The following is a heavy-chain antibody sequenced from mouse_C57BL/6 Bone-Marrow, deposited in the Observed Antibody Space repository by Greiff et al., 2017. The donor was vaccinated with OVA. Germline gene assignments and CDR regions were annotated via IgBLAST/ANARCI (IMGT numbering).Heavy chain of an antibody. V-gene: IGHV3-6*01. CDR1: GYSITSGYY. CDR3: ARGAMDY. J-gene: IGHJ4*01. Sequence: ESGPGLVKPSQSLSLTCSVTGYSITSGYYWNWIRQFPGNKLEWMGYISYDGSNNYNPALKNRISITRDTSQNTFILKLNSLTTEDTATYYCARGAMDYGGQGPSVTVSS. CDR2: ISYDGSN.